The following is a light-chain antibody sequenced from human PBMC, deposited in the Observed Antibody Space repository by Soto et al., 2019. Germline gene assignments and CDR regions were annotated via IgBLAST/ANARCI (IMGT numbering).Light chain of an antibody. Sequence: EIVMTQSPATLSLSPGERATLSCRASQSVGSSLAWFQQKPGQAPRLLIYDASNRATGIPGRFSGSGYGTDFTLTISSLEAEDFAVYYCQQRGNWPRTFGQGTKVEF. V-gene: IGKV3-11*01. CDR3: QQRGNWPRT. J-gene: IGKJ1*01. CDR1: QSVGSS. CDR2: DAS.